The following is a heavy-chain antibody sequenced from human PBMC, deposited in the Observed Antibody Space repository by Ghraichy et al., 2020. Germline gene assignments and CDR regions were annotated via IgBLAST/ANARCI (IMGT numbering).Heavy chain of an antibody. CDR1: GFIFSAHF. CDR3: ARDGRVMEAAAPHEFYDY. CDR2: ITDTGDRT. Sequence: GGSLRLSCGASGFIFSAHFMSWVRQAPDKGLEWVASITDTGDRTYHADSVKGRFTISRDNSRNTLYLQMNSLRVEDTAIYFCARDGRVMEAAAPHEFYDYWVQGTLVAVSS. V-gene: IGHV3-23*01. J-gene: IGHJ4*02. D-gene: IGHD2-15*01.